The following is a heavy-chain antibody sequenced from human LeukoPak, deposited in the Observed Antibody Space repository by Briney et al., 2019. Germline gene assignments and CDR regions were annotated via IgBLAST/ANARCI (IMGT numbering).Heavy chain of an antibody. D-gene: IGHD1-26*01. CDR1: GFTFSSYE. CDR3: VRGWSDSGSYPFDY. V-gene: IGHV3-48*03. CDR2: ISSSGSTI. Sequence: PGGSLRLSCAASGFTFSSYEMNWVRQAPGKGLEWVSYISSSGSTIYYADSVKGRFTISRDNAKNSLYLQMNSLRAEDTAVYYCVRGWSDSGSYPFDYWGQGTLVTVFS. J-gene: IGHJ4*02.